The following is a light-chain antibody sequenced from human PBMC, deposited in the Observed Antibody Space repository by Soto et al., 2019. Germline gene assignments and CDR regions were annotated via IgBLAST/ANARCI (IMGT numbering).Light chain of an antibody. Sequence: EIVLTQSPGTLSLSPGERATLSCRASQSVSSSYLAWYQQKPGQAPRFLIYGAISRATGIPDRFSGSGPGTDFTLTTIRLQPEDIAVYYCQQYDSSPLTFGQGTKVEIK. V-gene: IGKV3-20*01. CDR2: GAI. CDR1: QSVSSSY. CDR3: QQYDSSPLT. J-gene: IGKJ1*01.